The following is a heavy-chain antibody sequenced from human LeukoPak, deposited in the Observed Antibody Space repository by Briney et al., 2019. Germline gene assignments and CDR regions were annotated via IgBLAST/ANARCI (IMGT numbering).Heavy chain of an antibody. V-gene: IGHV3-23*01. D-gene: IGHD6-6*01. J-gene: IGHJ4*02. CDR1: GFTFRSYA. CDR3: SNWVEGARPSLDY. CDR2: ISNSGRNT. Sequence: GGSLRLSCSASGFTFRSYAMAWVRQAPGTGLGWVSAISNSGRNTYYADSVKGRFTISRDNSKNTLYLEMNSLRAEDTAVYYCSNWVEGARPSLDYWGQGALVTVSS.